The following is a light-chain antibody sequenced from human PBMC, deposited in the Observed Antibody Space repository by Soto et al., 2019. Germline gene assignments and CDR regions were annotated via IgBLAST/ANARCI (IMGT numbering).Light chain of an antibody. CDR3: CSHAGSYTYV. J-gene: IGLJ1*01. CDR2: DVT. Sequence: QSALTQPRSVSGSPGQSLTISCTGTSSDVGGYNYVSWYQQHPGKVPKLMIYDVTKRPSGVPDRFSGSKSGNMASLTISGLQSEDEADYYCCSHAGSYTYVFGTGTKLTVL. V-gene: IGLV2-11*01. CDR1: SSDVGGYNY.